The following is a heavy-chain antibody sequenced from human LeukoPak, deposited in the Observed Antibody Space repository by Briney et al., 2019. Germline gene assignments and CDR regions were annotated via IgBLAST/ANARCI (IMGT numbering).Heavy chain of an antibody. Sequence: ASVKVSCKASGYTFAGYYMHWIRQAPGQGLEWVGWMHPKSRGTKYAQKFQGRVTVTWDTSISTCYMELSRLTSDDTAVYYCARDSEAVGLSFGYWGQGTLVTVSS. CDR1: GYTFAGYY. V-gene: IGHV1-2*02. J-gene: IGHJ4*02. CDR3: ARDSEAVGLSFGY. D-gene: IGHD1-26*01. CDR2: MHPKSRGT.